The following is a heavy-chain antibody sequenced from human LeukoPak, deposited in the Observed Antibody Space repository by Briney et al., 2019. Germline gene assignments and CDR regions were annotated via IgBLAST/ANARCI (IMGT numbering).Heavy chain of an antibody. J-gene: IGHJ3*02. Sequence: SETLSLTCAVYGGSFSGYYWSWIRQPPGKGLEWIGEINHSGSTNYNPSLKSRVIISVDTSKNQFSLKLSSVTAADTAVYYCARESTVTTGEYAFDIWGQGTMVTVSS. CDR3: ARESTVTTGEYAFDI. V-gene: IGHV4-34*01. CDR2: INHSGST. CDR1: GGSFSGYY. D-gene: IGHD4-17*01.